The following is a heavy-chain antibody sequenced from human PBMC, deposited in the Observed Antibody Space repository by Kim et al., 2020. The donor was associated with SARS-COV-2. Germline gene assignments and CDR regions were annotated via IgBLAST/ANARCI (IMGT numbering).Heavy chain of an antibody. CDR2: ISYDGSNK. CDR1: GFTFGNYP. V-gene: IGHV3-30-3*01. D-gene: IGHD4-17*01. Sequence: GGSLRLSCVVSGFTFGNYPMHWVRQAPGKGLEWLAVISYDGSNKYNADSVKGRFTISRDNSKKTLYLQMDSLRTEDTAVYYCAGDGDGDYGLDYWGQGTLVTVSS. CDR3: AGDGDGDYGLDY. J-gene: IGHJ4*02.